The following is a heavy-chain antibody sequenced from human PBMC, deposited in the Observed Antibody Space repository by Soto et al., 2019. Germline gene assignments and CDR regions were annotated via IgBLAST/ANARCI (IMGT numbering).Heavy chain of an antibody. CDR1: GFTVSYYG. D-gene: IGHD4-4*01. CDR2: MHTGGNEK. V-gene: IGHV3-33*08. CDR3: ARDADTTGHYSNVAL. J-gene: IGHJ2*01. Sequence: QVQLVESGGGVVQPGGSLRLSCAASGFTVSYYGFHWVRQAPGKGLEWVAVMHTGGNEKYYVDSVKGRFTVSRDDSRNMVYLEMSGLRAEDTAEYFCARDADTTGHYSNVALWGRGALVAVS.